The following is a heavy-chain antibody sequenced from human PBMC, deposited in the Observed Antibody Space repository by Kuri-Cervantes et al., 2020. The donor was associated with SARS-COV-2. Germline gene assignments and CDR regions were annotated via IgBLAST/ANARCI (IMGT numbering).Heavy chain of an antibody. CDR1: GFTFSSYA. J-gene: IGHJ2*01. CDR2: ISYDGSNK. Sequence: GESLKISCTASGFTFSSYAMHWVRQAPGKGLEWVAVISYDGSNKYYADSVKGRFTISRDNSKNTPYLQMNSLRAEDTAVYYCARDFYGDYVWYFDLWGRGTLVTVSS. D-gene: IGHD4-17*01. V-gene: IGHV3-30-3*01. CDR3: ARDFYGDYVWYFDL.